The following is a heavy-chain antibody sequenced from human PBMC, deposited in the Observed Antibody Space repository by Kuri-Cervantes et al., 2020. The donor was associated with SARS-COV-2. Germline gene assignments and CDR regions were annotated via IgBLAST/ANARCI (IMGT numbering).Heavy chain of an antibody. CDR1: GGSVSGYY. CDR2: IHYSGST. Sequence: GSLRLSCTVPGGSVSGYYWTWMRQPPGKGLEWIGNIHYSGSTNYNTSLDSRATISVDTSKNQLSLRLSSVTAADTAVYYCARLGATKGSYYYGVDVWGQGTTVTVSS. D-gene: IGHD1-26*01. CDR3: ARLGATKGSYYYGVDV. J-gene: IGHJ6*02. V-gene: IGHV4-59*02.